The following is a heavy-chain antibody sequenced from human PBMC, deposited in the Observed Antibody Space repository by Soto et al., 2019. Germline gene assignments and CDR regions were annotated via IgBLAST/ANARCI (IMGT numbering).Heavy chain of an antibody. CDR2: ISYDGSNK. CDR3: ARGHGGTAAACGVTDYYYYGMDV. CDR1: GFTFSSYA. D-gene: IGHD6-13*01. V-gene: IGHV3-30-3*01. Sequence: GGSLRLSCAASGFTFSSYAMHWVRQAPGKGLEWVAVISYDGSNKYYADSVKGRFTISIDNSKNTLYLQMNSLRAEDTAVYYCARGHGGTAAACGVTDYYYYGMDVWGQGTTGTVSS. J-gene: IGHJ6*02.